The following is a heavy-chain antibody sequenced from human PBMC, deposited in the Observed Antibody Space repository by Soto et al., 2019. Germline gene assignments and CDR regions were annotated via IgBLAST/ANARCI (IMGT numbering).Heavy chain of an antibody. V-gene: IGHV4-59*08. Sequence: SETLSLTCTVSGGSFSTYYWSWIRQPPGKGLEWIGYVYYSGSTNYNPSLRSRVTISVDTSKNQFSLKVSSVTPADTAVYYCASESRYYYYMDVWGKGTTVTVSS. CDR2: VYYSGST. J-gene: IGHJ6*03. CDR3: ASESRYYYYMDV. D-gene: IGHD6-25*01. CDR1: GGSFSTYY.